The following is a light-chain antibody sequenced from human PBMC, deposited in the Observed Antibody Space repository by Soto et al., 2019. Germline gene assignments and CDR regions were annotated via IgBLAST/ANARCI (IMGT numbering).Light chain of an antibody. V-gene: IGLV1-51*02. Sequence: QRVLTRAASVTAAPVQDGSISCTGSTSNIGNNYVSWFQQLPGTAPKLLIYENDKRPSGIPDRFSGSTSGTSATLGITGLQTGDEADYYCGTWDSSLSGYVFATGTKVTVL. J-gene: IGLJ1*01. CDR1: TSNIGNNY. CDR2: END. CDR3: GTWDSSLSGYV.